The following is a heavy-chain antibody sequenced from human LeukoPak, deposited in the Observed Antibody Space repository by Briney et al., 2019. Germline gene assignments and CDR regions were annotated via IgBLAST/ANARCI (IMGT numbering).Heavy chain of an antibody. V-gene: IGHV3-23*01. CDR2: ISGSGGST. Sequence: PGGSLRLSCAASGFTFSSYAMSWVRQAPGKGLEWVSAISGSGGSTYYADSVKGRFTISRDNSKNTLYLQMNSLRAGDTAVYYCAKDGGYDLYNWFDPWGQGTLVTVSS. J-gene: IGHJ5*02. CDR3: AKDGGYDLYNWFDP. CDR1: GFTFSSYA. D-gene: IGHD5-12*01.